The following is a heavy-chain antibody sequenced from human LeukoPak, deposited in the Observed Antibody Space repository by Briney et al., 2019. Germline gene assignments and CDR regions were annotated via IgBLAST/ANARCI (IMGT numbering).Heavy chain of an antibody. CDR2: INAGNGNT. CDR3: AGDPLEENAFYYYYGMDV. V-gene: IGHV1-3*01. CDR1: GYTFTSYA. Sequence: GASVKVSCKASGYTFTSYAMHWVRQAPGQRLEWMGWINAGNGNTKYSQKFQGRVTITRDTSASTAYMELSSLRSEDTAVYYCAGDPLEENAFYYYYGMDVWGQGTTVTVSS. J-gene: IGHJ6*02. D-gene: IGHD1-1*01.